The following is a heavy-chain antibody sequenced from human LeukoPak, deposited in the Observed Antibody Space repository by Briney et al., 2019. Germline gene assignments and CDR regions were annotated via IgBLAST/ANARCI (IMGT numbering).Heavy chain of an antibody. CDR2: INQDGSKK. CDR1: GFTFSNAW. CDR3: ARDAEYDLLTGYFDY. J-gene: IGHJ4*02. D-gene: IGHD3-9*01. V-gene: IGHV3-7*01. Sequence: GGSLRPSCAASGFTFSNAWMSWIRQARGKGLEWVANINQDGSKKNSVDSVKGRFTISRDNAKNSLYLQMNSLRAEDTAVYYCARDAEYDLLTGYFDYWGQGTLVTVSS.